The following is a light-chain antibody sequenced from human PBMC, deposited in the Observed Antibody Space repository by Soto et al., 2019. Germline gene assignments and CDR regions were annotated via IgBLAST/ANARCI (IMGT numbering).Light chain of an antibody. CDR3: SSYRGSRTLVV. Sequence: QSVPTQPASVFGSPGQSITISCTGSFSDIGGYNYVSWYQVHPGKAPKLIIYDVSNRPSGVSDRFSGSKSEYTASLTISGLQPEDEAEYYCSSYRGSRTLVVFGGGTKLTVL. V-gene: IGLV2-14*03. CDR2: DVS. J-gene: IGLJ2*01. CDR1: FSDIGGYNY.